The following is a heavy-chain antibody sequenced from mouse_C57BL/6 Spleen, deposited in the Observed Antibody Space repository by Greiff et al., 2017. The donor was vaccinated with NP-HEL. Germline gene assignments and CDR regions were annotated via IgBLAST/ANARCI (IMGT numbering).Heavy chain of an antibody. J-gene: IGHJ2*01. CDR3: NTRGIYYGSYGYFDY. CDR2: IDPENGDT. Sequence: EVQLQQSGAELVRPGASVKLSCTASGFNIKDDYMHWVKQRPEQGLEWIGWIDPENGDTEYASKFKGKATITAATSSNTAYLQLSSLTSEDTAVYYCNTRGIYYGSYGYFDYGGKGTTLTVST. CDR1: GFNIKDDY. V-gene: IGHV14-4*01. D-gene: IGHD2-1*01.